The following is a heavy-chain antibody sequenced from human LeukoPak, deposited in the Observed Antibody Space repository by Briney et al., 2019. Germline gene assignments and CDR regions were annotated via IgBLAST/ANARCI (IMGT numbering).Heavy chain of an antibody. D-gene: IGHD2-21*01. Sequence: GGSLSSSCTVSGLTAGINSLSWVRRAPGRELEWVSFIYSGGNTHYSDSVKGRFTISRDNSKNTLYLQMNSLRSEDTAVYYCARGLAPYMDVWGKGTTVTVSS. CDR3: ARGLAPYMDV. CDR1: GLTAGINS. J-gene: IGHJ6*03. CDR2: IYSGGNT. V-gene: IGHV3-53*05.